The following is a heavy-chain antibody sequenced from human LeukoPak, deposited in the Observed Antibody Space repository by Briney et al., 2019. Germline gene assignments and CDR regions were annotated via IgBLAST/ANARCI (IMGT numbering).Heavy chain of an antibody. J-gene: IGHJ4*02. Sequence: PGGSLRLSCADSGFTFSNFWMSWVRQAPGKGLEWVANINQDGTEKYYVDSVKGRFTISRDNAKTSLYLQMNSLRAEDTAVYYCARGGWDISDYYDSSGYLCQFDYWGQGTLVTVSS. V-gene: IGHV3-7*01. CDR2: INQDGTEK. CDR1: GFTFSNFW. CDR3: ARGGWDISDYYDSSGYLCQFDY. D-gene: IGHD3-22*01.